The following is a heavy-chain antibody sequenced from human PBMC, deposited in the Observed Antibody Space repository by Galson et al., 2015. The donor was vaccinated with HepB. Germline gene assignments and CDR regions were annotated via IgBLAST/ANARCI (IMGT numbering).Heavy chain of an antibody. V-gene: IGHV4-4*07. J-gene: IGHJ3*02. CDR3: ARDYDDRSGYYDAFDI. D-gene: IGHD3-22*01. CDR2: VYAIGTT. Sequence: ETLSLTCTVSGGSISSHHWSWIRQSGGKGLEWIGRVYAIGTTDYNPSLRSRATMSVETSKSQFSLKLSSVTAADTAVYYCARDYDDRSGYYDAFDIWGPGTMVTVSS. CDR1: GGSISSHH.